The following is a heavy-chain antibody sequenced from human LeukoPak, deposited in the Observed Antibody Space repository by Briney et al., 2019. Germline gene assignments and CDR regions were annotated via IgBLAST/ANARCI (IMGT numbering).Heavy chain of an antibody. CDR2: INPSGGST. V-gene: IGHV1-46*01. D-gene: IGHD6-13*01. J-gene: IGHJ4*02. CDR1: GYTSTSYY. CDR3: ARYDLYSSSWYTFDY. Sequence: ASVKVSCKASGYTSTSYYMHWVRQAPGQGLEWMGIINPSGGSTSYAQKFQGRVTMTRDTSISTAYMELSRLRSDDTAVYYCARYDLYSSSWYTFDYWGQGTLVTVSS.